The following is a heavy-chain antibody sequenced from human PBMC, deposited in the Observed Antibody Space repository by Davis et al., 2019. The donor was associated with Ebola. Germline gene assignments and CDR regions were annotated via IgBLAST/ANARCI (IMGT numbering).Heavy chain of an antibody. Sequence: AASVKVSCKASGYSFTGNYVQWVRQAPGQGLEWMGRINPNSGGTNYAQKFQGRVTMTRDTSKNQFSLKLSSVTAADTAVYYCARPGSGFSWFDPWGQGTLVTVSS. J-gene: IGHJ5*02. CDR1: GYSFTGNY. D-gene: IGHD3-3*01. CDR2: INPNSGGT. V-gene: IGHV1-2*06. CDR3: ARPGSGFSWFDP.